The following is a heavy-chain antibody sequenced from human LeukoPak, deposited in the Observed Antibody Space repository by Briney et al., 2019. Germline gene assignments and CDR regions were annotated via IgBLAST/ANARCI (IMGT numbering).Heavy chain of an antibody. Sequence: GESLKISCKGSGYRFSNYWIGWVRQMPGKGLGLMGAIYPGDSDTRYSPSFQGQVTISADKSITTAYLQWSSLRASDTATYFCTRQGVYYSDSSAFYYWGQGTLVTVSS. CDR2: IYPGDSDT. D-gene: IGHD3-22*01. CDR3: TRQGVYYSDSSAFYY. V-gene: IGHV5-51*01. J-gene: IGHJ4*02. CDR1: GYRFSNYW.